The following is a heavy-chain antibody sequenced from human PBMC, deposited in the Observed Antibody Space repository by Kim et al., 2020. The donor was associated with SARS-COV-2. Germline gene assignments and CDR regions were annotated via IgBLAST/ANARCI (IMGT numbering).Heavy chain of an antibody. CDR3: ARVSGYSSGWRDY. Sequence: ASVKVSCKASGYTFTGYYMHWVRQAPGQGLEWMGWINPNSGGTNYAQKFQGRVTMTRDTSISTAYMELSRLRSDDTAVYYCARVSGYSSGWRDYWGQGTLVTVSS. CDR1: GYTFTGYY. J-gene: IGHJ4*02. V-gene: IGHV1-2*02. CDR2: INPNSGGT. D-gene: IGHD6-19*01.